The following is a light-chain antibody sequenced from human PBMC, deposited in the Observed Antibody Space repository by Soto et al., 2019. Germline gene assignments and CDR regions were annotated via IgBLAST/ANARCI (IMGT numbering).Light chain of an antibody. V-gene: IGLV1-40*01. Sequence: QSVLTQPPSLSGAPGQRVTIPCTGSSSNIGSFYDVHWYQQLPGTVPKLLIYGDNNRPSGVPDRFSGSKSGTSASLAITGLQADDESDYYCQSFDNSLSHVVFGGGTKLTVL. J-gene: IGLJ2*01. CDR3: QSFDNSLSHVV. CDR1: SSNIGSFYD. CDR2: GDN.